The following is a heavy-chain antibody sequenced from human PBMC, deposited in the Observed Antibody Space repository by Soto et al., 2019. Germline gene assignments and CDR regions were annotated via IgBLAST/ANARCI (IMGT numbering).Heavy chain of an antibody. D-gene: IGHD6-13*01. CDR2: IYPGDSDT. V-gene: IGHV5-51*01. CDR3: ARRSSWYDPFGYYYYYMDV. CDR1: GYSCTSYW. J-gene: IGHJ6*03. Sequence: PGESLKISCKGSGYSCTSYWIGWVRQMPGKGLEWMGIIYPGDSDTRYSPSFQGQVTISADKSISTAYLQWSSLKASDTAMYYCARRSSWYDPFGYYYYYMDVWGKGTTVTVSS.